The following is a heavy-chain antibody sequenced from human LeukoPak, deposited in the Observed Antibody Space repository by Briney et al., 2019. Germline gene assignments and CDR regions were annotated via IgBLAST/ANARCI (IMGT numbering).Heavy chain of an antibody. D-gene: IGHD1-26*01. CDR1: GGSISGYY. CDR2: INHSGST. CDR3: ARGVGATYY. J-gene: IGHJ4*02. Sequence: SETLSLTCTVSGGSISGYYWSWIRQPPGKGLEWIGEINHSGSTNYNPSLKSRVTISVDTSKNQFSLKLSSVTAADTAVYYCARGVGATYYWGQGTLVTVSS. V-gene: IGHV4-34*01.